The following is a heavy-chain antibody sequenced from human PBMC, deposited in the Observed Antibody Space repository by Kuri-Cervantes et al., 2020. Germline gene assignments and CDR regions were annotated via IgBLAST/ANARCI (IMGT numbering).Heavy chain of an antibody. J-gene: IGHJ5*02. CDR1: GGSIRSSSHY. CDR2: IYYSGNT. D-gene: IGHD6-6*01. CDR3: ARGRAGAARRMWWFDP. V-gene: IGHV4-39*07. Sequence: GSLRLSCSVSGGSIRSSSHYWGWIRQPPGKGLEWIGTIYYSGNTYYNPSLQSRLTISVDTSKNQFSLKLTSVTAADTAVYYCARGRAGAARRMWWFDPWGQGTLVTVSS.